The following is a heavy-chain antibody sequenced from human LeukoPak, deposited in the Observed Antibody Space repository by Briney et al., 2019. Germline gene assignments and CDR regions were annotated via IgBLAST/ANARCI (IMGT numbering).Heavy chain of an antibody. Sequence: PSETLSLTCTVSGGSISSSSYYWGWIRQPPGKGREWYGSIYYSGSTYYNPSLKSRVTISVDTSKNQFSLKLSFVTAADTAVYYCARGISQQSGLFDYWGQGTLVTVSS. V-gene: IGHV4-39*07. CDR1: GGSISSSSYY. CDR2: IYYSGST. D-gene: IGHD6-13*01. J-gene: IGHJ4*02. CDR3: ARGISQQSGLFDY.